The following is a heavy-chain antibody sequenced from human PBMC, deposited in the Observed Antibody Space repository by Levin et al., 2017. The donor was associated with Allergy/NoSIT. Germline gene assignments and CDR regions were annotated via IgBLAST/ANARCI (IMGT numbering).Heavy chain of an antibody. Sequence: KTSETLSLTCAVSGGSISSSNWWSWVRQPPGKGLEWIGEIYHSGSTNYNPSLKSRVTISVDKSKNQFSLKLSSVTAADTAVYYCARGYSSSWYATTGDYWGQGTLVTVSS. J-gene: IGHJ4*02. D-gene: IGHD6-13*01. CDR3: ARGYSSSWYATTGDY. CDR2: IYHSGST. CDR1: GGSISSSNW. V-gene: IGHV4-4*02.